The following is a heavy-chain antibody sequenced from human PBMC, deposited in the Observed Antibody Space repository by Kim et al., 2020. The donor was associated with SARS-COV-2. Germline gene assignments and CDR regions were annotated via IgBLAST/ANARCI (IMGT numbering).Heavy chain of an antibody. Sequence: SETLSRSGAGEGGSFSGYYWSWIRQPPGKGLEWIGEINHSGSTNYNPSLKSRATISVDTSKNQFSLKLSSVTAADTAVYYCARFTPHRGRYYYDSSGYYPRRGMDVWGKGTTVTVSS. CDR1: GGSFSGYY. J-gene: IGHJ6*04. CDR3: ARFTPHRGRYYYDSSGYYPRRGMDV. V-gene: IGHV4-34*01. D-gene: IGHD3-22*01. CDR2: INHSGST.